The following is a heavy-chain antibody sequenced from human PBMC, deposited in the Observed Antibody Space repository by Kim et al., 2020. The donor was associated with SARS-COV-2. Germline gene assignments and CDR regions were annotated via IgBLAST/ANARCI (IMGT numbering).Heavy chain of an antibody. V-gene: IGHV1-18*01. CDR3: ALGVAARLGTEDY. D-gene: IGHD6-6*01. Sequence: NYAQKLQGRVTMTTDTSTSTAYMELRSLRSDDTAVYYCALGVAARLGTEDYWGQGTLVTVSS. J-gene: IGHJ4*02.